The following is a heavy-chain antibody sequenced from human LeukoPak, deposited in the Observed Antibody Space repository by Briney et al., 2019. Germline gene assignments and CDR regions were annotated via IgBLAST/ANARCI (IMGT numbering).Heavy chain of an antibody. D-gene: IGHD6-19*01. CDR1: GFTFSTYN. CDR2: ISGGSDHI. J-gene: IGHJ4*02. V-gene: IGHV3-21*01. Sequence: GSLRLSCAASGFTFSTYNMYWVRQAPGKGLEWVSSISGGSDHIYYADPVKGRFTISRDNAKNSLYLQMNSLRAEDTAVYYCARIGSGWYWDYWGQGTLVTVSS. CDR3: ARIGSGWYWDY.